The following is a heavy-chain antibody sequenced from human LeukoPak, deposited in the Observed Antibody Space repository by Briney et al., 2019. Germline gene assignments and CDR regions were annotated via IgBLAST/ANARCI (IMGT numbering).Heavy chain of an antibody. V-gene: IGHV3-23*01. Sequence: PGGSLRLSCAASGFTFGSYAMSWVRQAPGKGLEWVSGISFSGGSTYYADSVKGRFNISRDNSKNTLYLQMNSLTVEDTAVYYCAKRWDSTWSYFDLWGQGTLVTVSS. CDR1: GFTFGSYA. D-gene: IGHD1-26*01. CDR2: ISFSGGST. J-gene: IGHJ4*02. CDR3: AKRWDSTWSYFDL.